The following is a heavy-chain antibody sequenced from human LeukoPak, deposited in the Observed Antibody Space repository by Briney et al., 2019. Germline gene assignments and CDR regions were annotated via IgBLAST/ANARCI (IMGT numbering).Heavy chain of an antibody. J-gene: IGHJ4*02. CDR2: DGPSGGRP. CDR1: GYTFTSYY. Sequence: DSVKDSCNASGYTFTSYYIHRVLQPPGRRLEGLRVDGPSGGRPSYAQKFQGRVTMTRDTASSTVYMELSSLRSEDTAVYNCARDGIAAAGAFDYWGQGTLVTVSS. V-gene: IGHV1-46*01. D-gene: IGHD6-13*01. CDR3: ARDGIAAAGAFDY.